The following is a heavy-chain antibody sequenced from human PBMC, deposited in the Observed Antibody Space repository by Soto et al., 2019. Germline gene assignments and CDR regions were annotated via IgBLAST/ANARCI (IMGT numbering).Heavy chain of an antibody. Sequence: SQTLSLTCAISGDSVSSNSAAWNWIRQSPSRGLEWLGRTYYRSKWYNDYAVSVKSRITINPDTSKNQFSLQLNSVTPEDTAVYYCARDRWVHSSGWYRTEGYYYYMDVWGKGTTVTVSS. D-gene: IGHD6-19*01. J-gene: IGHJ6*03. CDR2: TYYRSKWYN. CDR1: GDSVSSNSAA. V-gene: IGHV6-1*01. CDR3: ARDRWVHSSGWYRTEGYYYYMDV.